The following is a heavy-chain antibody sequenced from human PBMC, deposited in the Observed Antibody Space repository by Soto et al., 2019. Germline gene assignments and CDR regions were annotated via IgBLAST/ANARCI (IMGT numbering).Heavy chain of an antibody. CDR3: ARGGHVVVVPAAFDY. J-gene: IGHJ4*02. CDR1: GDTFTDYY. Sequence: QVQLMQSGAEVKKPGASVKVSCKASGDTFTDYYIHWVRQAPGQGLEWMGTVNPSGGHATYAQQFLGRVTMTRDKSTSTLYMEMTSLTSDDTAVYYCARGGHVVVVPAAFDYWGQGTLVTVSS. CDR2: VNPSGGHA. D-gene: IGHD2-21*02. V-gene: IGHV1-46*01.